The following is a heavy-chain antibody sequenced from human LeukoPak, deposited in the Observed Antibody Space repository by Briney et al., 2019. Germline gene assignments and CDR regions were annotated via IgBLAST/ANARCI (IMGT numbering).Heavy chain of an antibody. CDR1: GFTFSSYG. V-gene: IGHV3-33*01. CDR3: AINYYDSSAYALHY. CDR2: IWHDGTKR. Sequence: GGSLRLSCAASGFTFSSYGMHWVRQAPGKGLEWVAVIWHDGTKRHYAESVKGRFAISRDDSRNTLYLQMNSLRADDTAVYYCAINYYDSSAYALHYWGQGTLVTVSS. J-gene: IGHJ4*02. D-gene: IGHD3-22*01.